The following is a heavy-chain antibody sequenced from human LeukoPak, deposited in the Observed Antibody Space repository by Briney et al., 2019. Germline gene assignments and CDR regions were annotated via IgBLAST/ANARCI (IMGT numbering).Heavy chain of an antibody. J-gene: IGHJ3*02. CDR3: ARMGIWTGYSYAFDI. D-gene: IGHD3/OR15-3a*01. V-gene: IGHV3-48*01. CDR2: ISSSSSTI. CDR1: GFTFSSYS. Sequence: VGSLRLSSAASGFTFSSYSMNWVRQAPGKGLEWVSYISSSSSTIYYADSVKGRFTISRDNAKNSLYLQMNSLRAEDTAVYYCARMGIWTGYSYAFDIWGQGTMVTVSS.